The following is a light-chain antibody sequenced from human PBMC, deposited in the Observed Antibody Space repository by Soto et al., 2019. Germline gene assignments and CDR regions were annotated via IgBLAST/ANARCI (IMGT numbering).Light chain of an antibody. CDR1: QSVSNNF. CDR3: QQYGSSGT. V-gene: IGKV3-20*01. Sequence: EIVLTQSPGTLSLSPGERATLSCRASQSVSNNFLAWYQQTPGQAPRLIIYGASNRATGIPDRFSGSGSGTDFTLTISRLEPEDFAVYYCQQYGSSGTFGQGTKVDIK. CDR2: GAS. J-gene: IGKJ1*01.